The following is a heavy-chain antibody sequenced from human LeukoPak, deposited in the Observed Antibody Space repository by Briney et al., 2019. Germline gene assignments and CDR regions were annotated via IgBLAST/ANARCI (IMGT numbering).Heavy chain of an antibody. CDR2: SYYSGST. Sequence: PSETLSLTCTVSGGSISSGDYYWSWIRQPPGKGLEWIGYSYYSGSTYYNPSLKSRVTISVDTSKNQFSLKLSSVTAADTAVYYCARGLRYFDWLLSASWFDPRGQGTLVTVSS. J-gene: IGHJ5*02. CDR1: GGSISSGDYY. D-gene: IGHD3-9*01. V-gene: IGHV4-30-4*01. CDR3: ARGLRYFDWLLSASWFDP.